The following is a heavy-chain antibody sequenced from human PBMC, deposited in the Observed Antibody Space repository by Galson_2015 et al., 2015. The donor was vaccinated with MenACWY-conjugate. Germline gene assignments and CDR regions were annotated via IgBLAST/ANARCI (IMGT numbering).Heavy chain of an antibody. Sequence: SLRLSCAVSGVTVSANCMSWVRQAPGKGLEWVSILCSGTTTRYADSVKGRFAISGDDSTNTVYLQMSSLRAEGTAMYYCARSTVGYGERWLHPWGQGIPVTVSS. CDR2: LCSGTTT. D-gene: IGHD5-12*01. V-gene: IGHV3-53*01. J-gene: IGHJ5*02. CDR3: ARSTVGYGERWLHP. CDR1: GVTVSANC.